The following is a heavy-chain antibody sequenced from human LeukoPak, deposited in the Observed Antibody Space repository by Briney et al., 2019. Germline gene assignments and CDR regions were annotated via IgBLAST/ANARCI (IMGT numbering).Heavy chain of an antibody. D-gene: IGHD1-26*01. CDR2: IIAVFDKA. CDR1: GDSFSRYA. CDR3: ARDSQRGAQRGFQY. V-gene: IGHV1-69*06. J-gene: IGHJ1*01. Sequence: ASGNVSCTVSGDSFSRYAISWVRQAAGQGPEWMGGIIAVFDKANYGQKFRGRVTISADKSKSTAHLEVDSLTSGDRAIYYCARDSQRGAQRGFQYWGQGTLVTVSS.